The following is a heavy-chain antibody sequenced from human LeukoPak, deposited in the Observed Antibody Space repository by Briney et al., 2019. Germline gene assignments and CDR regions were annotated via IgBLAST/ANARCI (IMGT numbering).Heavy chain of an antibody. Sequence: GDSVKASCKASGYTFMTYGISWVRQAPGVGLEWVGWISGYSGNTDYAQKFQDRVTLTTDTSTTTAYMELRSLRYDDTAMYYCARQAPRVGFVKGPLPNWFDPWGQGTLVIVSS. D-gene: IGHD1-26*01. CDR2: ISGYSGNT. CDR3: ARQAPRVGFVKGPLPNWFDP. V-gene: IGHV1-18*01. J-gene: IGHJ5*02. CDR1: GYTFMTYG.